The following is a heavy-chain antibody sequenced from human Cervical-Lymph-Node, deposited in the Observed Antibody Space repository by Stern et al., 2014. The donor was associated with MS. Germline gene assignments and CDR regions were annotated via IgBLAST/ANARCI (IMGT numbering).Heavy chain of an antibody. V-gene: IGHV4-59*01. CDR3: ARVDDCSGGTCFSTSWFDP. CDR1: GGSFNNYY. D-gene: IGHD2-15*01. CDR2: IYQDGST. Sequence: QLQLQESGPGLVKPSETLSLTCTVSGGSFNNYYWSWIRQPPGQGLEWIGYIYQDGSTKYNPSLKSRVTISLHTSKKQFSLRLTSVTAADTAVYYCARVDDCSGGTCFSTSWFDPWGQGTLVTVSS. J-gene: IGHJ5*02.